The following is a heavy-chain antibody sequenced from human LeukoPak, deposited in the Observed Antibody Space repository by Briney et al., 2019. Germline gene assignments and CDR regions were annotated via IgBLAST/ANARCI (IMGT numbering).Heavy chain of an antibody. J-gene: IGHJ3*02. V-gene: IGHV3-33*08. CDR3: ARGDPIRGVITYDAFDI. D-gene: IGHD3-10*01. CDR2: IWYDGSNK. CDR1: GFTFSNYG. Sequence: PGGSLRLSCAASGFTFSNYGMHWVRQAPGKGLEWVAVIWYDGSNKYYADSVKGRFTISRDNSKNTLYLQMNSLRAEDTAVYYCARGDPIRGVITYDAFDIWGQGTMVTVSS.